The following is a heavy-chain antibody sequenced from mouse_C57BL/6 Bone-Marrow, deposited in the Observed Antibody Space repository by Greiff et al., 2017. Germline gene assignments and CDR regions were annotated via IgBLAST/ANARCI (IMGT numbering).Heavy chain of an antibody. V-gene: IGHV1-5*01. CDR3: TKDYYGSSPAWFAY. CDR1: GYTFTSYW. Sequence: VQLQQSGTVLARPGASVKMSCKTSGYTFTSYWMHWVKQRPGQGLEWIGAIYPGNSDTSYNQKFKGKAKLTAVTSAITAYVELSSLKNEDSAVYYCTKDYYGSSPAWFAYWGQGTLVTVSA. J-gene: IGHJ3*01. CDR2: IYPGNSDT. D-gene: IGHD1-1*01.